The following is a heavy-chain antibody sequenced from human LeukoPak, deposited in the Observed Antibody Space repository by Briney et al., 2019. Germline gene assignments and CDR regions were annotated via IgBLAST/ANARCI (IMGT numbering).Heavy chain of an antibody. V-gene: IGHV3-7*01. J-gene: IGHJ4*02. CDR3: ARDVAYSAFDY. CDR1: GFTFSSYW. D-gene: IGHD2-21*01. Sequence: GGSLRLSCEASGFTFSSYWMSWVRQAPGKGLEWVATIKQDGNERYYVDSVKGRFTISRDNSKNSFYLQMSSLRAEDTGVFYCARDVAYSAFDYWGQGTLVTVSS. CDR2: IKQDGNER.